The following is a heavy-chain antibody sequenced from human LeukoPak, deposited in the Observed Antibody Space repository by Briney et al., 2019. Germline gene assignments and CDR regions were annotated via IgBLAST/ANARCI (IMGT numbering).Heavy chain of an antibody. J-gene: IGHJ6*03. Sequence: VKVSCKASGGTFSSYAISWVRQAPGQGLEWMGGIIPIFGTANYAQKFQGRVTITADESTSTAYMELSSLRSEDTAVYYCARDNRNVWGSYNYYYYYMDVWGKGTTVTISS. CDR2: IIPIFGTA. CDR1: GGTFSSYA. V-gene: IGHV1-69*01. D-gene: IGHD3-16*01. CDR3: ARDNRNVWGSYNYYYYYMDV.